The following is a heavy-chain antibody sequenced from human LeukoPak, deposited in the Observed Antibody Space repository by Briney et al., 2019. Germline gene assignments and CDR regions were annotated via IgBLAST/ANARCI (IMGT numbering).Heavy chain of an antibody. J-gene: IGHJ4*02. CDR3: AKQLGYCSDGSCYFPY. CDR2: ISNSGGYT. V-gene: IGHV3-23*01. CDR1: GFTFSTYA. Sequence: GGSLRLSCAASGFTFSTYAMSWVRQVPGKGLEWVSGISNSGGYTYYADSVQGRFTISRDNSKSTLCLQMNSLRAEDTAVYYCAKQLGYCSDGSCYFPYWGQGTLVTVSS. D-gene: IGHD2-15*01.